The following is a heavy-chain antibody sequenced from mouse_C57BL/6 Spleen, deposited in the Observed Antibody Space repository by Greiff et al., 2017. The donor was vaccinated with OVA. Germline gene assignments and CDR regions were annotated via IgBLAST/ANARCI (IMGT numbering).Heavy chain of an antibody. D-gene: IGHD1-1*01. CDR2: ISDGGSYT. Sequence: EVQRVESGGGLVKPGGSLKLSCAASGFTFSSYAMSWVRQTPEKRLEWVATISDGGSYTYYPDNVKGRFTISRDNAKNNLYLQMSHLKSEDTAMYYCARVRYYGSSYLFDVWGTGTTVTVSS. CDR1: GFTFSSYA. J-gene: IGHJ1*03. CDR3: ARVRYYGSSYLFDV. V-gene: IGHV5-4*01.